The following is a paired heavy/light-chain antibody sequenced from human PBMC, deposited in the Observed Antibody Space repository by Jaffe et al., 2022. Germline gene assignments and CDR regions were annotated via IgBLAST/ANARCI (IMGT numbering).Light chain of an antibody. CDR3: QQCYTDPLT. Sequence: DIVMTQSPASLAVSLGERATINCKSSQSILSRANNKNYLVWYQQKPGQPPKLLISWASTRESGVPDRFSGSGSGTDFTLTISSLQAEDVAVYYCQQCYTDPLTFGPGTKVDIK. CDR1: QSILSRANNKNY. J-gene: IGKJ3*01. V-gene: IGKV4-1*01. CDR2: WAS.
Heavy chain of an antibody. CDR2: LRYDGSNE. CDR1: GFTFSSYG. Sequence: QVQLVESGGGVVQPGGSLRLSCSASGFTFSSYGMHWVRQAPGKGLEWVALLRYDGSNERYANSAKGRFTISRDNSKNTLYLQMNSLTSEDTAVYYCARATGSGSYYTDYWGQGTLVTVSS. V-gene: IGHV3-30*02. D-gene: IGHD3-10*01. J-gene: IGHJ4*02. CDR3: ARATGSGSYYTDY.